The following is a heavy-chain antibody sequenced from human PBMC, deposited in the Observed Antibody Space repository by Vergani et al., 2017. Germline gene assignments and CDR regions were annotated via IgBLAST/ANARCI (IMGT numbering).Heavy chain of an antibody. CDR2: ISGSGGST. J-gene: IGHJ4*02. Sequence: EVQLLESGGGLVQPGGSLRLSCAASGFTFSSYAMSWVRQAPGKGLEWVSAISGSGGSTYYADSVKGRFTISRDNSKNTLYLQMNRLRAEDTAVYYCAKDHAAGSGYDYWGQGTLVTVSS. V-gene: IGHV3-23*01. CDR3: AKDHAAGSGYDY. D-gene: IGHD6-13*01. CDR1: GFTFSSYA.